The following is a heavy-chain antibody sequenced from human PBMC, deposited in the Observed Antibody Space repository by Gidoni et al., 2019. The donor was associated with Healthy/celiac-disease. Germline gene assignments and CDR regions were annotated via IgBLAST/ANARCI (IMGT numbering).Heavy chain of an antibody. V-gene: IGHV4-34*01. Sequence: QVQLQQWGAGLLKPSETLSLTCAVYGGSFSGYYWSWIRQPPGKGLEWIGEINHSGSTNYNPSLKSRVTISVDTSKNQFSLKLSSVTAADTAVYYCARGRVVVVPAAILSYYYYGMDVWGQGTTVTVSS. CDR1: GGSFSGYY. CDR2: INHSGST. J-gene: IGHJ6*02. D-gene: IGHD2-2*02. CDR3: ARGRVVVVPAAILSYYYYGMDV.